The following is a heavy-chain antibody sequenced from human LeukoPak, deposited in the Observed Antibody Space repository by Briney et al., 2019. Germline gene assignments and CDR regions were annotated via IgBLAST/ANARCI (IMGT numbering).Heavy chain of an antibody. J-gene: IGHJ4*02. D-gene: IGHD2-2*02. CDR1: GYTFTGYY. Sequence: ASVKVSCKASGYTFTGYYMHWVRQAPGQGLEWMGWINPNSGGTNYAQKFQGRVTMTRDTSISTAYMEVSTLTSDGTATYYCARDRIGCSSTSCYIDFWGQGTLVTASS. CDR2: INPNSGGT. CDR3: ARDRIGCSSTSCYIDF. V-gene: IGHV1-2*02.